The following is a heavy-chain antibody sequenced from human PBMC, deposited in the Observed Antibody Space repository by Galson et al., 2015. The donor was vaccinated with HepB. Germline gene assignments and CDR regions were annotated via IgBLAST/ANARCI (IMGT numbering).Heavy chain of an antibody. CDR3: ARAVAGSFLDY. J-gene: IGHJ4*02. CDR1: GFTVSSNY. V-gene: IGHV3-66*01. Sequence: SLRLSCAASGFTVSSNYMSWVRQAPGKGLEWVSVIYSGGSTYYADSVKGRFTISRDNSKNTLYLQMNSLRAEDTAVYYCARAVAGSFLDYWGQGTLVTASS. D-gene: IGHD6-19*01. CDR2: IYSGGST.